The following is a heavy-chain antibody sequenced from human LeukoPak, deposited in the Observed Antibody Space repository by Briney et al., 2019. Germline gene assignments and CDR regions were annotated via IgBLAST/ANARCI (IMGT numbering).Heavy chain of an antibody. Sequence: GGSLRLSCAASGFTFSSYAMSWVRQAPGKGLEWVSAISGSGGSTYYADSVKGRFTISRDNSKNTLYLQMNSLRAEDTAVYYCAKVRYYDSSGYLDYWGQGTLVTVSS. CDR3: AKVRYYDSSGYLDY. CDR1: GFTFSSYA. D-gene: IGHD3-22*01. CDR2: ISGSGGST. V-gene: IGHV3-23*01. J-gene: IGHJ4*02.